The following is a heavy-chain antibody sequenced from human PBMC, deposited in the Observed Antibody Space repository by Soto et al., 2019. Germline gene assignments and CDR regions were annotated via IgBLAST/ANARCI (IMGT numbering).Heavy chain of an antibody. D-gene: IGHD2-2*01. CDR2: FDPEDGER. J-gene: IGHJ4*02. CDR3: AKDNASTTTCYWTPLGY. Sequence: ASVKVSCKVSGYTLTELSMHWVRQAPGKGLEWMGGFDPEDGERIYAQRFQGRVTMTEDTSTDTAYMELSSLRSEATAVYYCAKDNASTTTCYWTPLGYCRQRHLVTVSS. CDR1: GYTLTELS. V-gene: IGHV1-24*01.